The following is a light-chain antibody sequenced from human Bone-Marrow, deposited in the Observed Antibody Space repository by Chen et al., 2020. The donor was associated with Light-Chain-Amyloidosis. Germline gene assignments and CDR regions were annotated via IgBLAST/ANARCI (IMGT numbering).Light chain of an antibody. CDR2: RDT. J-gene: IGLJ2*01. CDR3: QSADSSGTYEVI. V-gene: IGLV3-25*03. Sequence: SYKLTRPPPVSVSPGQTARLTCSGDDLPTQYAYWYQQKPGQAPVLVIHRDTERPSGISERFSGSSSGTTATLTISGVQAEDEADYHCQSADSSGTYEVIFGGGTKLTVL. CDR1: DLPTQY.